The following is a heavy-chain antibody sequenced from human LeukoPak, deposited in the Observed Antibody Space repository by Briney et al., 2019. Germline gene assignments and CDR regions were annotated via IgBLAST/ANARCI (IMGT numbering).Heavy chain of an antibody. CDR2: ISGSTYST. J-gene: IGHJ4*02. CDR1: GFPFSTYD. V-gene: IGHV3-23*01. Sequence: PGGSLRLSCAASGFPFSTYDMNWVRQAPGKGLEWVSGISGSTYSTYYADSVKGRFTVSRDNSKNTLYLQMHSLRVEETAVYYCVTLHHYARWGQGTLVTVSS. D-gene: IGHD2-2*01. CDR3: VTLHHYAR.